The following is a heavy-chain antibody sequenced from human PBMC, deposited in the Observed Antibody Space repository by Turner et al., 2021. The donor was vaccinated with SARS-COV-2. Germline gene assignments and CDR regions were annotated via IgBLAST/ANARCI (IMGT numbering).Heavy chain of an antibody. Sequence: QVQLVQSGAEVKKPGASVKVSCKASVGTLINAALSWVRQAPGQGLEWMGGIIPIFGTVNFAQKFQGRVTITADKSTSTAYMELSSLRSEDTAVYYCARVGSYDSSGYYYDYWGQGTLVTVSS. CDR2: IIPIFGTV. J-gene: IGHJ4*02. V-gene: IGHV1-69*06. CDR3: ARVGSYDSSGYYYDY. D-gene: IGHD3-22*01. CDR1: VGTLINAA.